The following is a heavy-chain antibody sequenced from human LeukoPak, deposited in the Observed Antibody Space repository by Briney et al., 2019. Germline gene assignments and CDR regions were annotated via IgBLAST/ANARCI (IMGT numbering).Heavy chain of an antibody. CDR2: ISSSSSYI. V-gene: IGHV3-21*05. CDR1: GFTFSSYE. CDR3: ARDALYYDFWSGYYPDSGMDV. Sequence: GGSLRLSCAASGFTFSSYEMNWVRQAPGKGLEWVSYISSSSSYIYYADSVKGRFTISRDNAKNSLYLQMNSLRAEDTAVYYCARDALYYDFWSGYYPDSGMDVWGQGTTVTVSS. D-gene: IGHD3-3*01. J-gene: IGHJ6*02.